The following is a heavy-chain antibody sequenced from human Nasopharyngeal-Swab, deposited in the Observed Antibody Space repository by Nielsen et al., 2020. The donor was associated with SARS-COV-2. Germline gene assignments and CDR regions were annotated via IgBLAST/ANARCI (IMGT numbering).Heavy chain of an antibody. V-gene: IGHV1-46*01. CDR1: GYTFTSYY. CDR3: AKGLITMIVVGYNWFDP. CDR2: INPSGGST. J-gene: IGHJ5*02. D-gene: IGHD3-22*01. Sequence: ASVKVSCKASGYTFTSYYMHWVRQAPGQGLEWMGIINPSGGSTSYAQKFQGRVTMTRDTSTSTVYMELSSLRSEDTAVYYCAKGLITMIVVGYNWFDPWGQGTLVTVSS.